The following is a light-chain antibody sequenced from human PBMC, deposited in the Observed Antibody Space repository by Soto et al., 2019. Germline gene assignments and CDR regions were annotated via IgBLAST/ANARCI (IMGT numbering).Light chain of an antibody. CDR1: QTLSSRY. J-gene: IGKJ1*01. CDR3: QQYEISPWT. Sequence: ILLTQSPATLSLSPGERATLSCGASQTLSSRYLAWYQQKPGLAPRLLIYDASNRATGIPDRFSGSGSGTDFTLTISRLEPEDVAVYYCQQYEISPWTFGQGTKVEIK. V-gene: IGKV3D-20*01. CDR2: DAS.